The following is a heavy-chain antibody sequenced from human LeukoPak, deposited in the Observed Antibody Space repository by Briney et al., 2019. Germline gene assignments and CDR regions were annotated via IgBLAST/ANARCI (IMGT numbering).Heavy chain of an antibody. D-gene: IGHD6-19*01. CDR2: FDPEDGET. J-gene: IGHJ4*02. CDR3: ATDHIAVAGNTDY. Sequence: EXXGGFDPEDGETIYAQKFQGRVTMTEDTSTDTAYMELSSLRSEDTAVYYCATDHIAVAGNTDYWGQGTLVTVSS. V-gene: IGHV1-24*01.